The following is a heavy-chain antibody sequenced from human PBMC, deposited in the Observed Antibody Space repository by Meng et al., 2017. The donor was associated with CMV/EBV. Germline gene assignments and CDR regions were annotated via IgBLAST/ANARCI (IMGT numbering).Heavy chain of an antibody. J-gene: IGHJ3*02. V-gene: IGHV1-69*05. CDR2: IVPIFGTT. Sequence: SVKVSCKTSGGTFSSYAFIWVRQAPGQGLEWMAGIVPIFGTTDYAQKFQGRVTLTTDESTSTAYMELSSLTSEDTAVYYCAREDAFDIWGQGTMVTVSS. CDR1: GGTFSSYA. CDR3: AREDAFDI.